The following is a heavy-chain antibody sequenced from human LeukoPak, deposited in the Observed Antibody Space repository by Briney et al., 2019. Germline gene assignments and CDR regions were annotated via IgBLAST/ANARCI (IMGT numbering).Heavy chain of an antibody. CDR1: GFTFSSYA. Sequence: HPGGSLRLSCAASGFTFSSYAMSWVRQAPGKGLEWVSAISGSGGSTYYADSVKGRFTISRDNSKNTLYPQMNSLRAEDTAVYYCAKSRPEYYYYGMDVWGQGTTVTVSS. CDR2: ISGSGGST. V-gene: IGHV3-23*01. CDR3: AKSRPEYYYYGMDV. J-gene: IGHJ6*02.